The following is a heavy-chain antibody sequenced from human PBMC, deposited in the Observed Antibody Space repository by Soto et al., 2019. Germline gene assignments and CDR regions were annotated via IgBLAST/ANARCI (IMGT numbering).Heavy chain of an antibody. J-gene: IGHJ4*02. CDR2: ISAYNGNT. V-gene: IGHV1-18*01. CDR3: AGARNGYYDSSGPFDY. D-gene: IGHD3-22*01. Sequence: ASVKVSCKASGYTFTSYGISWVRQAPGQGLEWMGWISAYNGNTNYAQKLQGRVTMTTDTSTSTAYMELRSLRSDDTAVYYCAGARNGYYDSSGPFDYWGQGTLVTVSS. CDR1: GYTFTSYG.